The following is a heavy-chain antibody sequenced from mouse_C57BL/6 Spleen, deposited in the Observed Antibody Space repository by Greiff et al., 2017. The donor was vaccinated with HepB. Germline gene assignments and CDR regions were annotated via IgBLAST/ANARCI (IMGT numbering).Heavy chain of an antibody. Sequence: VQLQQSGPELVKPGASVKIPCKASGYTFTDYNMDWVKQSHGKSLEWIGDINPNNGGTIYNQKFKGKATLTVDKSSSTAYMELRSLTSEDTAVYYCARRWLLRVYWYFDVWGTGTTVTVSS. J-gene: IGHJ1*03. V-gene: IGHV1-18*01. D-gene: IGHD2-3*01. CDR2: INPNNGGT. CDR3: ARRWLLRVYWYFDV. CDR1: GYTFTDYN.